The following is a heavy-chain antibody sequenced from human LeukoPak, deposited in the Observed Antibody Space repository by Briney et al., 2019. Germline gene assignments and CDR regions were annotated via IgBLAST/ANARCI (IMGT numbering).Heavy chain of an antibody. Sequence: GGSLRLSCAASGFTFSDYYMSWIRQAPGKGLEWVSYISSSGSTIYYADSVKGRFTISRDNAKNSLYLQMNSLGAEDTAVYYCAREIPYYYDSSGYYWGQGTLVTVSS. J-gene: IGHJ4*02. CDR2: ISSSGSTI. D-gene: IGHD3-22*01. V-gene: IGHV3-11*01. CDR3: AREIPYYYDSSGYY. CDR1: GFTFSDYY.